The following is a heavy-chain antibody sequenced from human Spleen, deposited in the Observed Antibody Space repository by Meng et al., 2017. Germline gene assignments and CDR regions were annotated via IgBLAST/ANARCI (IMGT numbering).Heavy chain of an antibody. CDR3: ARFTPFDY. J-gene: IGHJ4*02. Sequence: DVQSWECGGALLQPGGSLRLSCTASGFTFSIYWMNWVRQAPGKGLVWVSRITPDGSTTDYADSVKGRFTISRDNAKNTLYLQMNSLRAEDTAMYYCARFTPFDYWGQGTLVTVSS. V-gene: IGHV3-74*01. CDR1: GFTFSIYW. CDR2: ITPDGSTT.